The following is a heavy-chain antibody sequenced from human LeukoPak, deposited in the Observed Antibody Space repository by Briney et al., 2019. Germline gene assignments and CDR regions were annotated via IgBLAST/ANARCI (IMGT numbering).Heavy chain of an antibody. D-gene: IGHD2-15*01. CDR1: GGSFSGYY. V-gene: IGHV4-34*01. J-gene: IGHJ4*02. CDR3: ARTRPGYCSGGSCYWARLYYFDY. Sequence: SETLSLTCAVYGGSFSGYYWSWIRQPPGKGLEWIGEINHSGSTNYNPSLKSRVTISVDTSKNQFSLKLSSVTAADTAVYYCARTRPGYCSGGSCYWARLYYFDYWGQGTLVTVSS. CDR2: INHSGST.